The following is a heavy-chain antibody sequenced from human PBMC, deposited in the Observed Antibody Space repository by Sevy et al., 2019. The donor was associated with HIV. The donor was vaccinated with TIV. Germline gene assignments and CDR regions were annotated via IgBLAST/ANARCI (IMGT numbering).Heavy chain of an antibody. D-gene: IGHD3-22*01. CDR3: ATTTDYYDSSGSPFDY. Sequence: ASVKVSCKVSRSTLTKLSMHWVRQVPGKGLEWMVSFDPEDGETMYARKFQGRVTMTEDTSTDTAYMVLSSLRSEDTAVYYCATTTDYYDSSGSPFDYWGQGTLVTVSS. V-gene: IGHV1-24*01. CDR1: RSTLTKLS. CDR2: FDPEDGET. J-gene: IGHJ4*02.